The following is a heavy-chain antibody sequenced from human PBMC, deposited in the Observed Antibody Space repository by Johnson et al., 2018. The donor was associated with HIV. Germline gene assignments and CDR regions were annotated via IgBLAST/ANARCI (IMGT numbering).Heavy chain of an antibody. CDR1: GFTFSSYA. CDR3: ARECQYYYDSSGCTYDAFDI. V-gene: IGHV3-74*01. CDR2: LNSDGSGT. D-gene: IGHD3-22*01. Sequence: VQLVESGGGVVQPGRSLRLSCAASGFTFSSYAMHWVRQAPGKGLVWVSRLNSDGSGTRYADSVNGRFTISRASAKNTLFLQRNSLRAEDTAVYYCARECQYYYDSSGCTYDAFDIWGQGTMVTVSS. J-gene: IGHJ3*02.